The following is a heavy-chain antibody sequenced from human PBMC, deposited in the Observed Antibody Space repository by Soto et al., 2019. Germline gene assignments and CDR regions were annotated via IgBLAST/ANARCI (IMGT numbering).Heavy chain of an antibody. V-gene: IGHV3-74*01. CDR3: ACTTVTTFRYFQH. D-gene: IGHD4-17*01. CDR2: INSDGSST. Sequence: GVLRLSCAASGFTFSSYCMHWVRQAPGKGLVWVSRINSDGSSTSYADSVKGRFTISRDNAKNTLYLQMNSLRAEDTAVYYCACTTVTTFRYFQHWGQGTLVTVSS. CDR1: GFTFSSYC. J-gene: IGHJ1*01.